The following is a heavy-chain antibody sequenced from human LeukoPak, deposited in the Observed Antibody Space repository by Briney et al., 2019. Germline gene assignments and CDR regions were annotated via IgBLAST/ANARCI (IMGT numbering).Heavy chain of an antibody. D-gene: IGHD6-13*01. CDR1: GGSISSSSYY. Sequence: PSETLSLTCTVSGGSISSSSYYWGWIRQPPGKGLEWIGSIYYSGSTYYNPSLKSRVTISVDTSKNQFSLKLSSVTAADTAVYYCARGAAAGSEQVDSWGQGTLVTVSS. J-gene: IGHJ4*02. CDR3: ARGAAAGSEQVDS. CDR2: IYYSGST. V-gene: IGHV4-39*07.